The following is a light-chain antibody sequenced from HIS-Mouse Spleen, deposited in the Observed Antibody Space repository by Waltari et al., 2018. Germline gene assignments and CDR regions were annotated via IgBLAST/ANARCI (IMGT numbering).Light chain of an antibody. CDR3: YSTDSSGNHRV. J-gene: IGLJ2*01. CDR2: EDS. CDR1: ALPKTY. V-gene: IGLV3-10*01. Sequence: SYELTQPPSVSVSPGQTARIPCSGDALPKTYAYWYQQKSGPAPVLVIYEDSKRPSGIPERFSGSSSGTMATLTISGAQVEDEADYYCYSTDSSGNHRVFGGGTKLTVL.